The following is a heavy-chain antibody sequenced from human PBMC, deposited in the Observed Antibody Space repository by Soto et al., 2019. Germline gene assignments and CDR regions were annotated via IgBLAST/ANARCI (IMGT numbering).Heavy chain of an antibody. J-gene: IGHJ4*02. CDR1: GGSISSYY. CDR3: ARFTDIVATMFDY. V-gene: IGHV4-59*08. D-gene: IGHD5-12*01. CDR2: IYYSGST. Sequence: QVQLQESGPGLVKPSETLSLTCTVSGGSISSYYWSWIRQPPGKGLEWIGYIYYSGSTNYNPSLKIRATISVDTSKTQFSLKLSSVTAADTAVYYCARFTDIVATMFDYWGQGTLVTVSS.